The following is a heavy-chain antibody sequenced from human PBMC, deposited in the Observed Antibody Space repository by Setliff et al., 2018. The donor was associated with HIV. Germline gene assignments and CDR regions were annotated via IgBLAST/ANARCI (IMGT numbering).Heavy chain of an antibody. CDR1: GGSISSHY. J-gene: IGHJ4*02. D-gene: IGHD3-9*01. CDR2: IHYSGAT. CDR3: ARGEPVDILTGYFDY. Sequence: SETLSLTCTVSGGSISSHYWIWIRQPPGKGLEWIGYIHYSGATNYNPSLKSRVTISLDTSRTQFSLRLSSVTAADTAVYYCARGEPVDILTGYFDYWGQGTLVTVSS. V-gene: IGHV4-59*08.